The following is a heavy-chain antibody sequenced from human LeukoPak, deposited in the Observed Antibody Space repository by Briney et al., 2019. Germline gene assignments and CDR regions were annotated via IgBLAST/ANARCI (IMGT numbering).Heavy chain of an antibody. CDR3: ARHQYNWNLNWFDP. V-gene: IGHV4-59*08. Sequence: SETLSLTCTVSGGSISSYYWSWIRQPPGKGLEWIGYIYYSGTTNYNPSLKSRVTLSVGTSKNQFSLKLRSVTAADTAVYYCARHQYNWNLNWFDPWGQGTLVTVSS. CDR1: GGSISSYY. CDR2: IYYSGTT. D-gene: IGHD1-20*01. J-gene: IGHJ5*02.